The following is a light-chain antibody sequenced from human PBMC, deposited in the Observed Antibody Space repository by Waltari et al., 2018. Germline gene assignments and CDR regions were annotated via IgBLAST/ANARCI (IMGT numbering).Light chain of an antibody. V-gene: IGLV2-14*01. CDR2: EVI. CDR3: CSYTITSTVV. Sequence: QSPLTQPASVSGSPGQSITIPCTGTSNDVGVYNYVSWYQQSPGKAPKLIIYEVINRPSGVSNRFSGSKSGNTASLTISGLQSEDEADYYCCSYTITSTVVFGGGTKLTVL. J-gene: IGLJ3*02. CDR1: SNDVGVYNY.